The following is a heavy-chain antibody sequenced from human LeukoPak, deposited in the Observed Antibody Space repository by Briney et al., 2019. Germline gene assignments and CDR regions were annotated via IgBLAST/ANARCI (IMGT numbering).Heavy chain of an antibody. Sequence: GGSLRLSCAASGFTFSSYAMHWVRQAPGKGLEWVAVTSYDGSNKYYADSVKGRFTISRDNSKNTLYLQMNSLRAEDTAVYYCARRAGGYSHPYDYWGQGTLVTVSS. CDR1: GFTFSSYA. CDR2: TSYDGSNK. D-gene: IGHD4-23*01. J-gene: IGHJ4*02. CDR3: ARRAGGYSHPYDY. V-gene: IGHV3-30*14.